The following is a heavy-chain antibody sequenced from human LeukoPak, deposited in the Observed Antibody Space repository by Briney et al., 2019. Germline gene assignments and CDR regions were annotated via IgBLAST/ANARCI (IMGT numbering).Heavy chain of an antibody. CDR2: INANSGTR. Sequence: PGGSLRLSCAASGFAFSFFAMSRLRQPPGKGLEWVSTINANSGTRSYAASVRGRFTISRDNSKNTVYLQLNTLRAEDTAVYYCAKPISGGLAVTADWFDPWGQGTLVVVSS. D-gene: IGHD6-19*01. J-gene: IGHJ5*01. V-gene: IGHV3-23*01. CDR3: AKPISGGLAVTADWFDP. CDR1: GFAFSFFA.